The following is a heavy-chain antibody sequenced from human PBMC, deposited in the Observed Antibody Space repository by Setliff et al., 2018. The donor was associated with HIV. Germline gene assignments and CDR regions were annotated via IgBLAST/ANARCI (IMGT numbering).Heavy chain of an antibody. V-gene: IGHV1-69*13. CDR2: IIPIFGTA. CDR1: GGTFSSYA. CDR3: ARARGNYYGSGKVYYYYYYMDV. J-gene: IGHJ6*03. Sequence: SVKVSCKASGGTFSSYAISWVRQAPGQGLEWMGGIIPIFGTANYAQKFQGRVTITADESASTAYMELSSLRSEDTAVYYCARARGNYYGSGKVYYYYYYMDVWGKGTTVTVSS. D-gene: IGHD3-10*01.